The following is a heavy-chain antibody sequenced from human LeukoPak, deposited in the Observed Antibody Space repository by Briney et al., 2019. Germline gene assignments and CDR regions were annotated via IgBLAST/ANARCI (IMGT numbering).Heavy chain of an antibody. CDR1: GFTFSDYY. CDR2: ISSSGSTI. Sequence: PGGSLRLSCTASGFTFSDYYMSWIRQAPGKGLEWVSYISSSGSTIYYADSVKGRFTISRDNAKNSLYLQMNSLRAEDTAVYYCASAGISDSRWYFDLWGRGTLVTVSS. D-gene: IGHD1-14*01. J-gene: IGHJ2*01. CDR3: ASAGISDSRWYFDL. V-gene: IGHV3-11*04.